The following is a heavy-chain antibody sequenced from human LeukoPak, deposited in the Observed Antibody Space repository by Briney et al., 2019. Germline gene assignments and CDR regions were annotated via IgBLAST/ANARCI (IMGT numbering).Heavy chain of an antibody. J-gene: IGHJ4*02. D-gene: IGHD1-26*01. V-gene: IGHV3-7*01. CDR3: VREAAATLFDY. Sequence: GGSLRLSCAASGFTFRTYWMSWVRQAPGKGLEWVANIKQDGSEKDYVDSVKGRFSISRDNTHNSLSLRMNSLGAEDTAVYYCVREAAATLFDYWGQGTLVTVSS. CDR2: IKQDGSEK. CDR1: GFTFRTYW.